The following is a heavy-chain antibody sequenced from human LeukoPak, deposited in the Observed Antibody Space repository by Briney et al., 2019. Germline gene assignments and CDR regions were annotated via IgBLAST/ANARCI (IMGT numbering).Heavy chain of an antibody. D-gene: IGHD5-18*01. CDR2: INPSGGST. CDR3: ARDPNPYSYGFVTRYWFDP. Sequence: ASVKVSCKASGYTFTSYYMHWVRQAPGQGLEWMGIINPSGGSTSYAQKFQGRVTMTRGTSTSTVYMELSSLRSEDTAVYYCARDPNPYSYGFVTRYWFDPWGQGTLVTVSS. V-gene: IGHV1-46*01. CDR1: GYTFTSYY. J-gene: IGHJ5*02.